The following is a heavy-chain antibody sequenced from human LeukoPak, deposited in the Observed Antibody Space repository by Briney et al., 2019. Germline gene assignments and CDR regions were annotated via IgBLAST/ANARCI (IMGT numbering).Heavy chain of an antibody. Sequence: AGGSLRLSCAASGFTFSSYAMSWVRQAPGKGLEWVSAISGSGGSTYYADSVKGRFTISRDNSKNTLYLQMNSLRAEDTAVYYCAKDLGPDTRVIAAAGPFDYWGQGTLVTVSS. CDR3: AKDLGPDTRVIAAAGPFDY. CDR1: GFTFSSYA. J-gene: IGHJ4*02. CDR2: ISGSGGST. V-gene: IGHV3-23*01. D-gene: IGHD6-13*01.